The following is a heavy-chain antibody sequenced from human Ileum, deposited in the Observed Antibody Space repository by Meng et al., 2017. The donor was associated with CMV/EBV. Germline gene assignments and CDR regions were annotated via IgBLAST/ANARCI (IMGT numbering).Heavy chain of an antibody. CDR1: GGSINSSNW. Sequence: SGGSINSSNWWSWVRQPPGKGLEWIGEIYHSGSTNYNPSLKSRVTISVDKSKNQFSLKLSSVTAADTAVYYCARIEDLSGRGPHDYWGQGTLVTVSS. J-gene: IGHJ4*02. V-gene: IGHV4-4*02. CDR2: IYHSGST. D-gene: IGHD3-10*01. CDR3: ARIEDLSGRGPHDY.